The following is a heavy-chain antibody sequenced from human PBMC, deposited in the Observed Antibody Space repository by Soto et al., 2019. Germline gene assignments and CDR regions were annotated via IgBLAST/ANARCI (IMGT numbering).Heavy chain of an antibody. CDR1: GFTFDDYA. D-gene: IGHD2-2*01. J-gene: IGHJ6*02. Sequence: EVQLVESGGGLVQPGRSLRLSCAASGFTFDDYAMHWVRQAPGKGLEWVSGISWNSGSIGYADSVKGRFTISRDNAKNSLYLQMNSLRAEDTALYYCAKESVDIVLVPAAMPPTAMADFGMDVWGQGTTVTVSS. CDR3: AKESVDIVLVPAAMPPTAMADFGMDV. V-gene: IGHV3-9*01. CDR2: ISWNSGSI.